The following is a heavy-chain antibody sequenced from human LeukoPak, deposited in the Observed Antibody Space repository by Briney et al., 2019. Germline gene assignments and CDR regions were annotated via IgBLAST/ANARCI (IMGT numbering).Heavy chain of an antibody. CDR1: GGSISSSTYY. D-gene: IGHD6-19*01. CDR2: VYYTGST. Sequence: SETLSLTCSVSGGSISSSTYYWGWIRQPPGKGLEWIGNVYYTGSTFYNPSLKSRVTISVDTSKNQFSLKLSSATAADTAVYYCARHPRVHSTGTRDAFDIWGQGTMVTVSS. V-gene: IGHV4-39*01. J-gene: IGHJ3*02. CDR3: ARHPRVHSTGTRDAFDI.